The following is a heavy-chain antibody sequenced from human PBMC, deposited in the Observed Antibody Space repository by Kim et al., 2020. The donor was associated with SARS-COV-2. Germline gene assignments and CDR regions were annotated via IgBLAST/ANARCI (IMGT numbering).Heavy chain of an antibody. CDR3: ARDMDPTVYDY. D-gene: IGHD4-4*01. Sequence: KTQYSQKSQGRVTNTRDTSANTAYKELRRLTTEDTAIYYCARDMDPTVYDYWGQGTLVTVSS. CDR2: KT. V-gene: IGHV1-3*01. J-gene: IGHJ4*02.